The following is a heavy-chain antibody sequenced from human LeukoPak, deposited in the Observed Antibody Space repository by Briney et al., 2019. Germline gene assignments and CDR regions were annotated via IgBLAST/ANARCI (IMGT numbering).Heavy chain of an antibody. J-gene: IGHJ4*02. CDR1: GGSISNHY. V-gene: IGHV4-59*08. Sequence: SETLSLTCTVSGGSISNHYWSWIRQPPGKGLEWIGYIYYRGSTNYNPSLMGRVTLSVDTSKNQVSLKLRSVTAAATAVYYCARNSYYDTTGYSPDYWGQGTLVTVSS. D-gene: IGHD3-22*01. CDR3: ARNSYYDTTGYSPDY. CDR2: IYYRGST.